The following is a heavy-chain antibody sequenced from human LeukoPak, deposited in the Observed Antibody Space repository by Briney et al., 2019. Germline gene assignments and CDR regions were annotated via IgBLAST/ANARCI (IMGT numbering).Heavy chain of an antibody. V-gene: IGHV4-59*01. Sequence: SETLSLTCTVPGGSISSYYWSWIRQPPGKGLEWIGYIYYSGSTNYSPSLKSRVTISVDTSKNQFSLKLSSVTAADTAVYYCARGVGIAVAGTRYFDLWGRGTLVTVSS. CDR2: IYYSGST. D-gene: IGHD6-19*01. J-gene: IGHJ2*01. CDR1: GGSISSYY. CDR3: ARGVGIAVAGTRYFDL.